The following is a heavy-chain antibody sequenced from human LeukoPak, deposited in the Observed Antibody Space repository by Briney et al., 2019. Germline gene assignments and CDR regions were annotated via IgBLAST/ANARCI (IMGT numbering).Heavy chain of an antibody. J-gene: IGHJ3*02. CDR1: GYTFTGYY. D-gene: IGHD1-26*01. Sequence: ASVKVSCKASGYTFTGYYMHWVRQAPGQGLEWMGWINPNSGGTNYAQKFQGRVTMTRDTSISTAYVELSRLRSDDTAVYYCARDLGGSYSGDAFDIWGQGTMVTVSS. CDR3: ARDLGGSYSGDAFDI. CDR2: INPNSGGT. V-gene: IGHV1-2*02.